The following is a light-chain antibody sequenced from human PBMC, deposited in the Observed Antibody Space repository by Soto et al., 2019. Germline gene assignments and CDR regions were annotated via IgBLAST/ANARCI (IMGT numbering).Light chain of an antibody. Sequence: DIPLTQSPSSVSASVGGRVTITCRASQDIGTWLAWYQQKPGKAPKLLIYVASNLQSGVPSRFSGAGSGTEFNPTITSLQPEDFATSHCQQADSFPFTFGPGTKVDFK. CDR3: QQADSFPFT. V-gene: IGKV1-12*01. CDR2: VAS. J-gene: IGKJ3*01. CDR1: QDIGTW.